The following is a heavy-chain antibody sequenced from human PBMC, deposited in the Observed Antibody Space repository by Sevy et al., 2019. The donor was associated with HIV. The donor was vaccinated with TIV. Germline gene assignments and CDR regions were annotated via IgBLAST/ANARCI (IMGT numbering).Heavy chain of an antibody. CDR1: GFSFSSYG. CDR3: VKGGCSVAGCPREYFEH. V-gene: IGHV3-30*02. D-gene: IGHD5-12*01. Sequence: GRSLRLSCAASGFSFSSYGMHWVRQPLGKGLEWVAFVHFDGNAKWYADSGKGRFTISRDNSKSTIFLQMDSLRIEDTATYYCVKGGCSVAGCPREYFEHWGHGTLVTVSS. J-gene: IGHJ4*03. CDR2: VHFDGNAK.